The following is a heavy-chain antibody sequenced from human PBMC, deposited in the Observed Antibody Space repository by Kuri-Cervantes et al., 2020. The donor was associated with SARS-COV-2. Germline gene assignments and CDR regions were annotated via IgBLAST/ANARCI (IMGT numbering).Heavy chain of an antibody. CDR1: GFSLSTSGVG. V-gene: IGHV4-61*08. CDR2: LDTNGHT. Sequence: SGPTLVKPTQTLTLTCTFSGFSLSTSGVGVGWIRQPPGKGLEWIGYLDTNGHTNYSPSLKPRVSVSVDRTSEQFSLRLTSVTAADTAVYYCARGSAWHAFWGQGTLVTVSS. J-gene: IGHJ4*02. D-gene: IGHD3-3*01. CDR3: ARGSAWHAF.